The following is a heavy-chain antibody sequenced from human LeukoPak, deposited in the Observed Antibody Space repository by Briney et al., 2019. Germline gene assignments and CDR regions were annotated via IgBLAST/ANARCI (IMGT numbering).Heavy chain of an antibody. CDR1: GGSISSYY. CDR2: ITSSGRTI. CDR3: VRDRGYQLLF. V-gene: IGHV3-11*04. J-gene: IGHJ4*02. D-gene: IGHD2-2*01. Sequence: LSLTCTVSGGSISSYYWSWIRQAPGKGLEWVSYITSSGRTIYYPDSVKGRFTISRHNAKNSLYLQMNSLRAEDTAVYYCVRDRGYQLLFGGQGTLVTVSS.